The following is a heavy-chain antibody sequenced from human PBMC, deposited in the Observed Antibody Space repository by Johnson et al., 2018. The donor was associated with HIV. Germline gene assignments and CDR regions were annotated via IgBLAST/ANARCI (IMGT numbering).Heavy chain of an antibody. V-gene: IGHV3-15*01. CDR3: TTGFTLLVPDAFDI. CDR1: GFTFSNAW. D-gene: IGHD6-13*01. CDR2: IKSKTDGGTT. J-gene: IGHJ3*02. Sequence: VQLVESGGGVVRPGGSLRLSCAASGFTFSNAWTSWVRQAPGKGLEWVGRIKSKTDGGTTDYAAPVKGRFTISRDDSKNTLYLQMNSLKTEDTAVYYCTTGFTLLVPDAFDIWGQGTMVTVSS.